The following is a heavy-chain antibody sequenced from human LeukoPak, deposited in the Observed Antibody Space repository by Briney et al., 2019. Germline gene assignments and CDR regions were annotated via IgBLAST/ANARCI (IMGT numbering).Heavy chain of an antibody. V-gene: IGHV3-30*03. CDR3: ARVDGNWYYNGMDV. J-gene: IGHJ6*02. D-gene: IGHD1-7*01. CDR1: GFTFSSYG. Sequence: GRSLRLSCAASGFTFSSYGMHWVRQAPGKGLEWVAVISYDGSNKYYADSVKGRFTLSRDNSKNTLYLQMNSLRAEDTAVYYCARVDGNWYYNGMDVWGRGTTVTVSS. CDR2: ISYDGSNK.